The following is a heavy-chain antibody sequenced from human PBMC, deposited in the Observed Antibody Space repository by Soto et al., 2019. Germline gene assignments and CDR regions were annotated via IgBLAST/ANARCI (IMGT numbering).Heavy chain of an antibody. CDR1: GDTFKNCV. D-gene: IGHD7-27*01. CDR2: IIPLFGTT. J-gene: IGHJ6*02. CDR3: AAELGFGKLSVF. Sequence: QVQVVQSGVEVRRTGSSVKVSCKASGDTFKNCVISWVRQAPGQGLEWMGGIIPLFGTTDFAQRFQCRLTITTDESTTSAYMELSRLRSEDTATYYCAAELGFGKLSVFWGQVTTVIVSS. V-gene: IGHV1-69*01.